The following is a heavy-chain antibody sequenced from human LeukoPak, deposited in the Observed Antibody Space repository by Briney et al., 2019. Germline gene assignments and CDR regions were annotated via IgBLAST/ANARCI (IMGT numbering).Heavy chain of an antibody. CDR2: INPNSGGT. CDR1: GYTFTSYD. J-gene: IGHJ4*02. V-gene: IGHV1-2*04. CDR3: ARDRSSGHYYFDY. Sequence: GASVKVSCKASGYTFTSYDINWVRQATGQGLEWMGWINPNSGGTNYAQKFQGWVTMTRDTSISTAYMELSRLRSDDTAVYYCARDRSSGHYYFDYWGQGTLVTVSS. D-gene: IGHD6-19*01.